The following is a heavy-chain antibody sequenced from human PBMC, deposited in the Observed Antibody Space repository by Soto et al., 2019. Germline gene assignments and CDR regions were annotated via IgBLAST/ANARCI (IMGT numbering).Heavy chain of an antibody. Sequence: QELLVESGGGVVQPGKSLRLSCAASGFTFSSFAMHWVRQAPGKGLEWVSVISFNGLSQFYLDSIRGRFSISRDNSKKSLSPHLDSLRPDEPAFYSCARGGRGLRGAFAVWGQGPEVSVS. CDR2: ISFNGLSQ. J-gene: IGHJ3*01. CDR1: GFTFSSFA. CDR3: ARGGRGLRGAFAV. V-gene: IGHV3-30*03. D-gene: IGHD3-16*01.